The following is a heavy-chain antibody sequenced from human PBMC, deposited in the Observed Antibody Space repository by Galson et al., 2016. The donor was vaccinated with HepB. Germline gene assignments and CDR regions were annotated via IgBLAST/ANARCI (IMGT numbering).Heavy chain of an antibody. V-gene: IGHV3-53*01. CDR3: AVKSGLVVTAGEAFDI. CDR1: GFSVGSYY. D-gene: IGHD2-21*02. J-gene: IGHJ3*02. CDR2: IYSGGGT. Sequence: SLRLSCAASGFSVGSYYMSWVRQAPGKGLEYVSIIYSGGGTDYADSVKGRFTISRGNSKDTLYLQMNNLRAEDTAVYYCAVKSGLVVTAGEAFDIWGLGTMVTVAS.